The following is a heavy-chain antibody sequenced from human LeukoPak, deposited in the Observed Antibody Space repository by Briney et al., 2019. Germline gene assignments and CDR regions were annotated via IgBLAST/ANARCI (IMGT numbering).Heavy chain of an antibody. CDR1: GFTFGDYA. CDR2: IRSKAYGATT. V-gene: IGHV3-49*04. D-gene: IGHD3-3*02. CDR3: SRVLAETLAFDY. Sequence: GGSLRLSCTTSGFTFGDYAVSWVRQAPGKGLEWVGFIRSKAYGATTEYAASVKGRFTISRDDSKSIAYLQMNSLKTEDTAVYYCSRVLAETLAFDYWGQGTLITVSS. J-gene: IGHJ4*02.